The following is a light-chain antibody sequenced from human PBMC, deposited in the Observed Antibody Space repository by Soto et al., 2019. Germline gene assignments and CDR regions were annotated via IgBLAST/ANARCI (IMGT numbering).Light chain of an antibody. Sequence: EILFTQSPGTLSLSPGERPTLPCRASQYIDTDLAWYQQKPGQPPRILIYGATSRDSGIPDRFIGSGSGTDFTLIISRLEPEDFSVYYCQQYGSSLRTFGQGTKVDIK. CDR2: GAT. J-gene: IGKJ1*01. CDR1: QYIDTD. V-gene: IGKV3-20*01. CDR3: QQYGSSLRT.